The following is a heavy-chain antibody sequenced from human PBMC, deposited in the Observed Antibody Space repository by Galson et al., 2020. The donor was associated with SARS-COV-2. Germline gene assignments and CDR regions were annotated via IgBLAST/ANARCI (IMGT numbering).Heavy chain of an antibody. CDR1: GFSLSTSRVG. CDR2: TYWDDDK. J-gene: IGHJ4*02. V-gene: IGHV2-5*02. Sequence: SGPTLVKPTQTLTLTCTFSGFSLSTSRVGVGWIHQPPGKALEWPALTYWDDDKRYSPSLKSRLTITKDTSKNQVVLTMTNMDPVDTATYYCAHRALTAFRGGFDYWGQGTLVTVSS. CDR3: AHRALTAFRGGFDY. D-gene: IGHD3-10*01.